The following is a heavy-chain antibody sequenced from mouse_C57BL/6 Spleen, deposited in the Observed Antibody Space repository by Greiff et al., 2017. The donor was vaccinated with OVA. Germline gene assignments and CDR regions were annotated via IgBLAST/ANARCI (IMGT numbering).Heavy chain of an antibody. J-gene: IGHJ2*01. CDR3: ARHAGNFDY. V-gene: IGHV5-6*01. CDR2: ISSGGSYI. CDR1: GFTFSSYG. Sequence: EVQVVESGGDLVKPGGSLKLSCAASGFTFSSYGMSWVRQTPDKRLEWVATISSGGSYIYYPDSVKGRFTISRDNAKNTLYLQMSSLKSEDTAMYYCARHAGNFDYWGQGTTLTVSS. D-gene: IGHD1-1*02.